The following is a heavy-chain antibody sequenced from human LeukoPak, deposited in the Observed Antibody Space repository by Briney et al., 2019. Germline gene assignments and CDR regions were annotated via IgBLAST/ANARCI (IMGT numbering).Heavy chain of an antibody. CDR1: GGSISSSSYY. Sequence: PSETLSLTCTVSGGSISSSSYYWGWIRQPPGKGLEWIGSIYYSGSTYYNPSLKSRVTISVDTSKNQFSLKLSSVTAADTAVYYCAGGHCSGGSCSFDYWGQGTLVTVSS. CDR2: IYYSGST. CDR3: AGGHCSGGSCSFDY. V-gene: IGHV4-39*07. D-gene: IGHD2-15*01. J-gene: IGHJ4*02.